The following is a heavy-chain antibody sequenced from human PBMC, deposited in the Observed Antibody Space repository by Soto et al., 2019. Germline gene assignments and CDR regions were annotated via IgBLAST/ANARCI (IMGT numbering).Heavy chain of an antibody. CDR3: ARYSSNWFQTEGMDV. Sequence: SETLSLTCTVSGDSISSYYWNWVRQPAGKGLEWIGRIDASGNSNYNPSLKSRVTMSVDTSKKQFSLKVTSVTAADTAVYYCARYSSNWFQTEGMDVWGQGTTVTVSS. V-gene: IGHV4-4*07. CDR1: GDSISSYY. CDR2: IDASGNS. D-gene: IGHD6-13*01. J-gene: IGHJ6*02.